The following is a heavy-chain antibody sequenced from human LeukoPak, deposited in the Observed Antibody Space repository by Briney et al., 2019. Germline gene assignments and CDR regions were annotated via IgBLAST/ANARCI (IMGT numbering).Heavy chain of an antibody. J-gene: IGHJ4*02. V-gene: IGHV4-34*01. CDR3: ARRGGLTIFGVVMDYYFHY. Sequence: SETLSLTCAVYGGSFSGYYWSWIRQPPGKGLEWIGEINHSGSTNYNPSLKSRVTISVDTSKNQFSLKLSSVSAADTAVYYCARRGGLTIFGVVMDYYFHYWGQGTLVTVSS. CDR1: GGSFSGYY. D-gene: IGHD3-3*01. CDR2: INHSGST.